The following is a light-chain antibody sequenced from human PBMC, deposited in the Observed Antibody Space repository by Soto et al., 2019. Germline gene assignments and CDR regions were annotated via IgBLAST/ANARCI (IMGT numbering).Light chain of an antibody. Sequence: IQMAQSASTLSASVGDRVTITCQASQSINTNLAWYHQKPGKAPKLLIYKASTFQTGVPSRFSGSGSGTEFTLTISSLQPDDFATYYCQQYYSYLEEFTFGPGTKVDI. J-gene: IGKJ3*01. CDR2: KAS. CDR3: QQYYSYLEEFT. V-gene: IGKV1-5*03. CDR1: QSINTN.